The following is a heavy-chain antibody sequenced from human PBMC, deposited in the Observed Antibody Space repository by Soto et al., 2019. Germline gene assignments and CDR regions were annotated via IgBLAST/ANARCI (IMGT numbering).Heavy chain of an antibody. V-gene: IGHV4-38-2*02. J-gene: IGHJ4*02. Sequence: PSETLCLTCSVSCYSISSGYYCVWIRHPPGKGLEWIGSIYHSGSTYYNPSLKSRVTISVDTSKNQFSLKLSSVTAADTAVYYCARAGHYYDSSGYYRYWGQGTLATVS. CDR3: ARAGHYYDSSGYYRY. CDR1: CYSISSGYY. CDR2: IYHSGST. D-gene: IGHD3-22*01.